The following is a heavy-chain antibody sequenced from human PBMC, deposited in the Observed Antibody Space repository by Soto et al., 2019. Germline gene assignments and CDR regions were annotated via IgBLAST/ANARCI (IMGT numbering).Heavy chain of an antibody. CDR2: SRSKANSYVT. J-gene: IGHJ3*02. V-gene: IGHV3-73*02. CDR3: TTDLYCSGGSCSEAGDALDI. Sequence: EVQLVESGGGLVQPGESLKLSCAASGFTFSGSAMHWVRQASGKGLEWVGRSRSKANSYVTAYAASVEGRFTISRDDSENTAYLQMNSLKSEDTAMYYCTTDLYCSGGSCSEAGDALDIWGQGTMVTVSS. CDR1: GFTFSGSA. D-gene: IGHD2-15*01.